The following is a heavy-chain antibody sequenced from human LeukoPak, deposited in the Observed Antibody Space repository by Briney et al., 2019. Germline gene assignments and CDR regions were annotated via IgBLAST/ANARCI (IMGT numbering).Heavy chain of an antibody. J-gene: IGHJ5*02. V-gene: IGHV4-34*01. CDR2: VNHSGSA. CDR1: GASFNDYY. Sequence: PSKTLSLTCAVYGASFNDYYLSWIRHSPTKGLEWIGEVNHSGSAKYNPSLKSRVTISAGKSKNQFFLRLSPVAAADSGVYYCARERASNNHDNWFDPWGQGTLVTVSS. CDR3: ARERASNNHDNWFDP.